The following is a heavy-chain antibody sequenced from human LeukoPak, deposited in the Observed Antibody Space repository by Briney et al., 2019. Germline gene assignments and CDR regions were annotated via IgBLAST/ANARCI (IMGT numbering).Heavy chain of an antibody. CDR1: GGSISSYY. J-gene: IGHJ4*02. CDR2: IFYSGST. D-gene: IGHD6-13*01. V-gene: IGHV4-59*12. CDR3: ARKEWGSSRPFDC. Sequence: SETLSLTCTVSGGSISSYYWSWIRQPPGKGLEWIGYIFYSGSTNYNPSLKSRVTISVDTSKNQFSLRLSSVTAADTAVYYCARKEWGSSRPFDCWGQGTLVTVSS.